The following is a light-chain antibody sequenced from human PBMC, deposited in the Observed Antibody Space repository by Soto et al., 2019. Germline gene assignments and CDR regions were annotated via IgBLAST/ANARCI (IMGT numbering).Light chain of an antibody. CDR2: RNN. CDR3: AAWDDSLSGLP. V-gene: IGLV1-47*01. CDR1: SSNIGSNY. Sequence: QSVLTQPPSASGTPGQRVTISCSGSSSNIGSNYVYWYQQLPGTAPKLLIYRNNQRPSGVPDRFSGSKSGTSASLAISGLRSDDEADYYCAAWDDSLSGLPFGGGTKLTVL. J-gene: IGLJ2*01.